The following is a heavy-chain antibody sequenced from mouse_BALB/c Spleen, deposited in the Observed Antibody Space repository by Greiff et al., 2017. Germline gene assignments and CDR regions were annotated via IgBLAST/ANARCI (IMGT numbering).Heavy chain of an antibody. CDR3: AREYDYDGDYAMDY. J-gene: IGHJ4*01. V-gene: IGHV2-9*02. D-gene: IGHD2-4*01. CDR2: IWAGGST. Sequence: VMLVESGPGLVAPSQSLSITCTVSGFSLTSYGVHWVRQPPGKGLEWLGVIWAGGSTNYNSALMSRLSISKDNSKSQVFLKMNSLQTDDTAMYYCAREYDYDGDYAMDYWGQGTSVTVSS. CDR1: GFSLTSYG.